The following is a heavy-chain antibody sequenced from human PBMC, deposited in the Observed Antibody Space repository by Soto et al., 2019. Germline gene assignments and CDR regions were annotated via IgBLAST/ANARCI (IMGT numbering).Heavy chain of an antibody. CDR2: ISAYNGNT. CDR1: GYTFTSYG. V-gene: IGHV1-18*01. D-gene: IGHD6-13*01. CDR3: AREQSSSWSQYFDY. Sequence: ASVKVSCKASGYTFTSYGISWVRQAPGQGLEWMGWISAYNGNTNYAQKLQGRVTMTTDTSTSTAYMGLRSLRSDDTAVYYCAREQSSSWSQYFDYWGQGTLVTVSS. J-gene: IGHJ4*02.